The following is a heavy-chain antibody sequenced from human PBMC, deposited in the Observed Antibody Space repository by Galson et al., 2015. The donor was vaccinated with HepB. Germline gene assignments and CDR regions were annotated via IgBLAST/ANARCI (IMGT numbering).Heavy chain of an antibody. CDR2: IKQDGSEK. CDR1: GFTFSSYS. CDR3: AREGYITIFGVVLASDY. J-gene: IGHJ4*02. D-gene: IGHD3-3*01. V-gene: IGHV3-7*01. Sequence: SLRLSCAASGFTFSSYSMNWVRQAPGKGLEWVANIKQDGSEKYYVDSVKGRFTISRDNAKNSLYLQMNSLRAEDTAVYYCAREGYITIFGVVLASDYWGQGTLVTVSS.